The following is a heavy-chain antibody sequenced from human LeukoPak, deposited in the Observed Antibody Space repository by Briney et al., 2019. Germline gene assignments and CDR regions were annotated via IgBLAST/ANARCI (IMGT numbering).Heavy chain of an antibody. CDR2: IKQDGSEK. V-gene: IGHV3-7*01. CDR1: GFTFSSYW. CDR3: ARDGRYSSGWYEYYFDY. D-gene: IGHD6-19*01. Sequence: PGGSLRLSCAASGFTFSSYWMSWVRQAPGKGLEWVANIKQDGSEKYYVDSVKGRFTISRDNAKNSLYLQMNSLRAEDTAVYYCARDGRYSSGWYEYYFDYWGQGTLVTVSS. J-gene: IGHJ4*02.